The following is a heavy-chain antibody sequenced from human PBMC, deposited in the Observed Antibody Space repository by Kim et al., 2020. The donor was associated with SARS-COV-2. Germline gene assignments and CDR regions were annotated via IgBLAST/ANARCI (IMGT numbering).Heavy chain of an antibody. CDR3: ARTRTSINWFDP. CDR2: ICTSGST. Sequence: SETLSLTCTVSGGSISSGGYCWSWLRPPAGKGLEWIGRICTSGSTNHNPTLKSRVTISLDTAKSQLSLKLSAVSAADTAVYYCARTRTSINWFDPWGQGTLVTVST. V-gene: IGHV4-61*02. J-gene: IGHJ5*02. CDR1: GGSISSGGYC.